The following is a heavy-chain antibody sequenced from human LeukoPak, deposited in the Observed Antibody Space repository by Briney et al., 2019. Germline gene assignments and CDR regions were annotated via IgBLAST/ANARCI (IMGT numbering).Heavy chain of an antibody. Sequence: SETLSLTCAVYGGSFSGYYWNWIRQPPGKGLEWIGEINHSGSTNYNPSLKSRVTISVDTSKNQFSLKLSSVTAADTAVYYCARGFGRSGPLNWFDPWGQGTLVTVSS. CDR2: INHSGST. D-gene: IGHD3-3*01. V-gene: IGHV4-34*01. J-gene: IGHJ5*02. CDR1: GGSFSGYY. CDR3: ARGFGRSGPLNWFDP.